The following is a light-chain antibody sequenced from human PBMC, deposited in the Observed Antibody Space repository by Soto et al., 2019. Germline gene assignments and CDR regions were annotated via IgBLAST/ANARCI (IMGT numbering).Light chain of an antibody. Sequence: EIVLTQSPATLSLSPGERASLSCRASQSVSSYLAWYQQKPGQAPRLLIYDASNRATGIPARFSGSGSGTDFTLTISSLEPEDFGVYYCQQRNNWPQTFGGGTKVAIK. CDR2: DAS. V-gene: IGKV3-11*01. J-gene: IGKJ4*01. CDR3: QQRNNWPQT. CDR1: QSVSSY.